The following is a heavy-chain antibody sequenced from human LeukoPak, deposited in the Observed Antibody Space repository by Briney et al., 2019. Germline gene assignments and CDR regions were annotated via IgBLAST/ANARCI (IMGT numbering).Heavy chain of an antibody. J-gene: IGHJ6*02. V-gene: IGHV1-2*04. CDR1: GYTFTGYY. CDR2: INPNSGGT. Sequence: GASVKVSCKASGYTFTGYYMHWVRQAPGQGLEWMGWINPNSGGTNYAQKFQGWVTMTRDTSISTAYMELSRLRSDDTAVYYCARDLASNIVVVPAAYGPVDYYGMDVWGQGTTVTVSS. D-gene: IGHD2-2*01. CDR3: ARDLASNIVVVPAAYGPVDYYGMDV.